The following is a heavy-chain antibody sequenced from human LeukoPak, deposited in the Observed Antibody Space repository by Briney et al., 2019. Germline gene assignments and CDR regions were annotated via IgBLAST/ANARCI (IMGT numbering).Heavy chain of an antibody. V-gene: IGHV1-24*01. J-gene: IGHJ4*02. D-gene: IGHD5-12*01. Sequence: ASVKVSCKVSGYTLTGLSMHWVRQAPGKGLEWMGGFDPEDGETIYAQKFQGRVTMTEDTSTDTAYMELSSLRSEDTAVYYCATSDIVATEAFDYWGQGTLVTVSS. CDR1: GYTLTGLS. CDR3: ATSDIVATEAFDY. CDR2: FDPEDGET.